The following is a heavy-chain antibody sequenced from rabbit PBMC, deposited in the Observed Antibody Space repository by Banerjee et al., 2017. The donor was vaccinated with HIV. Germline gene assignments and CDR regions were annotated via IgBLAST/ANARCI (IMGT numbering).Heavy chain of an antibody. CDR2: IDPVFRST. CDR1: GFDFSSYY. V-gene: IGHV1S7*01. J-gene: IGHJ4*01. CDR3: VSYDDYGDRNL. Sequence: QLKESGGGLVQPGGSLKLSCKASGFDFSSYYMNWVRQAPGKGLEWIGYIDPVFRSTYYASWVNGRFTISSHNAQNTLYLQLNSLTAADTATYFCVSYDDYGDRNLWGPGTLVTVS. D-gene: IGHD2-1*01.